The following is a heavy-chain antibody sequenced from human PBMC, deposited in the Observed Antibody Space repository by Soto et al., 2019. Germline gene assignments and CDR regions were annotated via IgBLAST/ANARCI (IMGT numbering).Heavy chain of an antibody. Sequence: HPGGSLRLSCAASGFTFDDYAMHWVRQAPGKGLEWVSGISWNSGSIGYADSVKGRFTISRDNAKNSLYLQMNSLRAEDTALYYCVKNPLAYCGGDCYYNSFDYWGQGTLVTVSS. CDR2: ISWNSGSI. D-gene: IGHD2-21*02. CDR1: GFTFDDYA. CDR3: VKNPLAYCGGDCYYNSFDY. J-gene: IGHJ4*02. V-gene: IGHV3-9*01.